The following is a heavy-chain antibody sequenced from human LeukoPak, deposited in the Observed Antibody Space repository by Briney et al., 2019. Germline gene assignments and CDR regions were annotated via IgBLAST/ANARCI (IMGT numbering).Heavy chain of an antibody. CDR2: IYSGGGT. Sequence: PGGSLRLSCAASGFTVSSNYMSWVRQAPGKGLEWVSVIYSGGGTYYADSVKGRFTISRDNSKNTLYLQMNSLTAEDTAVYYCARDRSSGYDPSFDYWGQGTLVTVSS. J-gene: IGHJ4*02. CDR3: ARDRSSGYDPSFDY. D-gene: IGHD5-12*01. V-gene: IGHV3-53*01. CDR1: GFTVSSNY.